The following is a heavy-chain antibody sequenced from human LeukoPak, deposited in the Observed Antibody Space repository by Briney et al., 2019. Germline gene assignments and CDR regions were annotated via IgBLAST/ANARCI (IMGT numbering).Heavy chain of an antibody. CDR3: ARAQTYYGSGSYLY. D-gene: IGHD3-10*01. V-gene: IGHV3-48*02. CDR2: ISSSSSTV. CDR1: GFTFSEYA. Sequence: PGGSLRLPCAATGFTFSEYAMNWVRQAPGKGLEWVSYISSSSSTVYYADSLKGRFTISRDNAKSSLYLQMNSLRDEDTAVYYCARAQTYYGSGSYLYWGQGTLVTVSS. J-gene: IGHJ4*02.